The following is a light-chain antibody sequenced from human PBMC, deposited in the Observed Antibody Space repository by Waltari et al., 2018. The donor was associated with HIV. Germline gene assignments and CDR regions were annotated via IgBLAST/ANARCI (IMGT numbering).Light chain of an antibody. J-gene: IGLJ1*01. CDR2: VNN. Sequence: QSVLTQPPSVSGAPGQRVTISCTGSSSNIGAPYDVHWYQQLPGTAPKLPMYVNNNRPSGVPDRFPGSRSGTSASLAITGLQAEDEADYYCQSYDSSLSGYVFGSGTKVTVL. CDR1: SSNIGAPYD. V-gene: IGLV1-40*01. CDR3: QSYDSSLSGYV.